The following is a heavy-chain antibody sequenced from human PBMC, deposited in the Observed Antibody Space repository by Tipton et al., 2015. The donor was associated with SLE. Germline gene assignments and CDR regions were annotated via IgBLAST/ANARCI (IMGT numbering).Heavy chain of an antibody. J-gene: IGHJ4*02. V-gene: IGHV3-43*01. CDR1: GITFDDCN. Sequence: GSLRLSCAASGITFDDCNIHWVRQVPGKDLEWVALINGNGQITSYADSVKGRFTISRDNSKNFLSLQMSSLTTEDTAKYYCALSGSPTNSYDCWGRGTLDVFSS. D-gene: IGHD2-8*01. CDR3: ALSGSPTNSYDC. CDR2: INGNGQIT.